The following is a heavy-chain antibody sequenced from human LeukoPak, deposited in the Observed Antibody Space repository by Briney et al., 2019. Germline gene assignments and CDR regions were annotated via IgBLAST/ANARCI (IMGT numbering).Heavy chain of an antibody. CDR2: ITWDGGST. D-gene: IGHD6-13*01. Sequence: GGSLRLSCAASGFTFDDYAMHWVRQAPGKGLEWVSLITWDGGSTYYADSVKGRFTISRDNSKNSLYLQMNSLRLEDTALYYCIKGAKWSTWYYHLDYWGQGTLVTVSS. V-gene: IGHV3-43D*03. CDR3: IKGAKWSTWYYHLDY. J-gene: IGHJ4*02. CDR1: GFTFDDYA.